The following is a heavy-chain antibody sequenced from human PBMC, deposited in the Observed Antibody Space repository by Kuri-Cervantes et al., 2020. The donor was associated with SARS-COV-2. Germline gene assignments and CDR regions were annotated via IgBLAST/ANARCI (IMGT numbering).Heavy chain of an antibody. CDR2: IWYDGRKT. Sequence: GESLKISCAASGFTFRTYGMHWVRQPPGKGLEWMAVIWYDGRKTYYADSVKGRFTISRDNPKNTLYLQMNSLRADDTALYYCAKETTIVVVVAVAHWGQGTLVTVSS. J-gene: IGHJ4*02. CDR3: AKETTIVVVVAVAH. CDR1: GFTFRTYG. V-gene: IGHV3-33*06. D-gene: IGHD2-15*01.